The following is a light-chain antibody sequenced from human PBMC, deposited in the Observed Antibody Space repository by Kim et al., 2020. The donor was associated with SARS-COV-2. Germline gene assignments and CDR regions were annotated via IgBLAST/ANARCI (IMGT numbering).Light chain of an antibody. Sequence: ASVGDRVTITCRASQSMSSWLAWYQQKPGKPPKLLIYKASSLESGVPSRFSGSVSGTEFNLTITSLQPDDFATYYCQQYDAYPWTFGQGTKVEIK. J-gene: IGKJ1*01. V-gene: IGKV1-5*03. CDR1: QSMSSW. CDR3: QQYDAYPWT. CDR2: KAS.